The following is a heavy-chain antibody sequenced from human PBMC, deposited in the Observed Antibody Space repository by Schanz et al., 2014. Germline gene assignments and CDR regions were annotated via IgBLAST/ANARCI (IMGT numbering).Heavy chain of an antibody. CDR3: ARKMKLGVYGGKGHDSLDI. J-gene: IGHJ3*02. CDR2: INSVGSNT. V-gene: IGHV3-74*02. D-gene: IGHD4-17*01. CDR1: GFTFSSHW. Sequence: EVQLVESGGGLVQPGGSLRLSCAASGFTFSSHWMHWVRQDPGKGLVWVARINSVGSNTDYADSVTGRFTISRDNAKNTLYLRMNTLRAEDTAVYYCARKMKLGVYGGKGHDSLDIWGQGTMVIVSS.